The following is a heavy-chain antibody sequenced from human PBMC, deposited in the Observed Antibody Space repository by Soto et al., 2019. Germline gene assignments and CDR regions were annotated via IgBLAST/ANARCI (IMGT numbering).Heavy chain of an antibody. D-gene: IGHD4-17*01. J-gene: IGHJ4*02. V-gene: IGHV3-23*01. CDR3: ANLITAHDYGDDIDY. Sequence: GGSLRLSCAASGXTFSSYAMSWVRQAXGKGLEWVSAISGSGGSTYYADPVKGRFTISRDNSKNTLYLQMNSLRAEDTAVYYCANLITAHDYGDDIDYWGQGTLVTVSS. CDR1: GXTFSSYA. CDR2: ISGSGGST.